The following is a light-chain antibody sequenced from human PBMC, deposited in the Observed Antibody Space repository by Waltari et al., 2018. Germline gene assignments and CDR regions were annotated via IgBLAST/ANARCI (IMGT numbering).Light chain of an antibody. CDR1: SSDVGGYNY. V-gene: IGLV2-14*03. J-gene: IGLJ2*01. Sequence: QSDLSQPASMSGSPGQSITISCTGTSSDVGGYNYVSWYQEYPGKAPKLIIYDVKNRPSRVSNRFAGSKSVNTASLTIYRLQAEDEADYYCSSYTSTSTVLFGGGTKVTVL. CDR3: SSYTSTSTVL. CDR2: DVK.